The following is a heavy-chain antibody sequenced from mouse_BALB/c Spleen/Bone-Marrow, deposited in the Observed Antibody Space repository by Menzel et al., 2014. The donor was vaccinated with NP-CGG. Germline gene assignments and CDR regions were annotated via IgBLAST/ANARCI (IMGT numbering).Heavy chain of an antibody. CDR2: INPGSGIT. CDR1: GYAFTDYL. J-gene: IGHJ2*01. CDR3: ARYDGYFDY. Sequence: LVESGAELVRPGTSVKVSCKASGYAFTDYLMEWLKQRPGQGLEWIGVINPGSGITNYNEKFKDKATLTADKSSSTAYMQLSSLTSDDSAVYFCARYDGYFDYWGQGTILTVSS. D-gene: IGHD2-3*01. V-gene: IGHV1-54*01.